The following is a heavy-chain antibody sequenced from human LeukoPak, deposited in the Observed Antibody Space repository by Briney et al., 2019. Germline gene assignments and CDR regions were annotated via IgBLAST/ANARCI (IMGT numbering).Heavy chain of an antibody. V-gene: IGHV4-30-2*01. CDR1: GGSISSGGYS. J-gene: IGHJ4*02. D-gene: IGHD4-11*01. Sequence: SETLSLTCAVSGGSISSGGYSWSWIRQPPGKGLEWIGYIYHSGSTYYNPSLKSRVTISVDTSKNQFSLKLSSVTAADTAVYYCARGTVTPFDYWGQGTLVTVSS. CDR3: ARGTVTPFDY. CDR2: IYHSGST.